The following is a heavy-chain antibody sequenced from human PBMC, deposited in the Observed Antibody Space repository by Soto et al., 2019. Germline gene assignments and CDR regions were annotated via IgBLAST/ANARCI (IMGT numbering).Heavy chain of an antibody. CDR3: ERKDIVVVPAAIHYGMDV. Sequence: QVQLVQSGAEVKKPGSSVKVSCKASGGTFSSYAISWVRQAPGQGLEWMGGIIPIVGTANYAQKFQGRVTITADKSTSTAYMELSSLRSEDTAVYYCERKDIVVVPAAIHYGMDVWGQGTTVTVSS. CDR1: GGTFSSYA. D-gene: IGHD2-2*02. J-gene: IGHJ6*02. CDR2: IIPIVGTA. V-gene: IGHV1-69*06.